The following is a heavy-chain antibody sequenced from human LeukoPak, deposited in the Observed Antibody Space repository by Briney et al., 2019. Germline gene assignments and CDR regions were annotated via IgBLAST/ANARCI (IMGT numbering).Heavy chain of an antibody. J-gene: IGHJ1*01. CDR2: INPNSGGT. CDR3: ARDRVECGGSCYQEYFQH. V-gene: IGHV1-2*02. CDR1: GYTFTGYY. Sequence: GASVKVSCKASGYTFTGYYMHWVRRAPGQGLEGMGWINPNSGGTNYAQKFQGRVTMTRDTSISTAYMELSRLRSDDTAVYYCARDRVECGGSCYQEYFQHWGQGTLVTVSS. D-gene: IGHD2-15*01.